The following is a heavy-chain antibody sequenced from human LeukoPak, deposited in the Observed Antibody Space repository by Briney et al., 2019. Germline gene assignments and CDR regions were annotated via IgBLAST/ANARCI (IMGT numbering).Heavy chain of an antibody. Sequence: GGSLRLSCAASGFTFTSYGMHWVRQAPGKGLEWVAVIWYDGSNKYYADSVKGRFTISRDNSKNTLYLQMNSLRAEDTAVYYCAREHDWGDFDYWGQGTLVTVSS. V-gene: IGHV3-33*01. CDR2: IWYDGSNK. D-gene: IGHD3-9*01. J-gene: IGHJ4*02. CDR1: GFTFTSYG. CDR3: AREHDWGDFDY.